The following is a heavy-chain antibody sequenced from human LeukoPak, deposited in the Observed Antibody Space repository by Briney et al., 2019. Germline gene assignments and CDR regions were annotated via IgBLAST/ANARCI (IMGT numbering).Heavy chain of an antibody. CDR3: AKEEWLRRDFNGMDV. Sequence: PGRSLRLSCAASGFTFSNYAMSSVRQAPGKGLEWVSGISGSGGSTDYADSVKGRFTISRDNSKNTLYLQMNSLRAEDTAIYYCAKEEWLRRDFNGMDVWGQGTTVSVSS. CDR1: GFTFSNYA. V-gene: IGHV3-23*01. D-gene: IGHD5-12*01. J-gene: IGHJ6*02. CDR2: ISGSGGST.